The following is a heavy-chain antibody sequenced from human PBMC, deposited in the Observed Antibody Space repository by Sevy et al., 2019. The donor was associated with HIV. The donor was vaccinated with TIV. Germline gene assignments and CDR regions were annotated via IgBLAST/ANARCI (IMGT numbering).Heavy chain of an antibody. CDR3: ARDCSSATCLWGLDV. Sequence: GGSLRLSCAASGFTFSNYWMSWVRQAPGKGLEWVANIKRDGSEKYYVASVKGQFTIAKDNAKTSLYLQMHSLRAEDTAVYYCARDCSSATCLWGLDVWGQGTTVTVSS. CDR1: GFTFSNYW. J-gene: IGHJ6*02. V-gene: IGHV3-7*03. D-gene: IGHD2-2*01. CDR2: IKRDGSEK.